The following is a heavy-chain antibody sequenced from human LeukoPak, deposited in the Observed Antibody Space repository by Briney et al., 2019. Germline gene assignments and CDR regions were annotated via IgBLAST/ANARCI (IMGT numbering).Heavy chain of an antibody. V-gene: IGHV4-39*01. Sequence: SETPSLTCTVSGASFSSSTYYWDWIRQPPGKGLEWIGSIYYSGSTYYNPSLKSRVTMSVDTSKNQISLKLSSVTAADTAVYYCARHAGGISATGTRPFDYWGQGTLVTVSS. CDR2: IYYSGST. CDR3: ARHAGGISATGTRPFDY. J-gene: IGHJ4*02. D-gene: IGHD6-13*01. CDR1: GASFSSSTYY.